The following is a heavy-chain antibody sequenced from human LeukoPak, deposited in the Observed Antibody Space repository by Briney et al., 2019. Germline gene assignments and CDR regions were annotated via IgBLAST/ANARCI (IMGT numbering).Heavy chain of an antibody. D-gene: IGHD6-19*01. V-gene: IGHV4-34*01. J-gene: IGHJ4*02. CDR2: INHSGST. Sequence: SETLSLTCAVYGGSFSGYYWSWIRQPPGKGLEWIGEINHSGSTNYNPSLKSRVTFSLDTSKNQFSLKLSSVTAADTAVYYCARAQWLVAPFDYWGQGTLVTVSS. CDR3: ARAQWLVAPFDY. CDR1: GGSFSGYY.